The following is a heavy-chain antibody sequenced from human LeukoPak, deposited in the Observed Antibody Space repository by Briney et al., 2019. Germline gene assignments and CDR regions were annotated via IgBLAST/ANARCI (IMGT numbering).Heavy chain of an antibody. CDR3: ARGRYSYGWNDS. Sequence: SETLSLTCTVSGGSIGTSAYYWNWIRQHPGKGLEWIGFISGSGSTLHNPSLKSRVTISSDTSKNQFSLKLTSVTAADMAVYYCARGRYSYGWNDSWGQGTLVTVSS. V-gene: IGHV4-31*03. CDR1: GGSIGTSAYY. J-gene: IGHJ5*01. D-gene: IGHD3-16*02. CDR2: ISGSGST.